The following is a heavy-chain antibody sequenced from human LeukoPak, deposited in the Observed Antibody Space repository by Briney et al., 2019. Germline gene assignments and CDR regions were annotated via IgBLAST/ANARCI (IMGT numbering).Heavy chain of an antibody. J-gene: IGHJ4*02. Sequence: GGSLRLSCAASGFTVSSNYMSWVRQAPGKGLEWVSVIYSGGSTYYADSVKGRFTISRDNSENTLYLQMNSLRAEDTAVYYCARNKEYYFDYWGQGTLVTVSS. CDR2: IYSGGST. CDR3: ARNKEYYFDY. V-gene: IGHV3-66*01. D-gene: IGHD1/OR15-1a*01. CDR1: GFTVSSNY.